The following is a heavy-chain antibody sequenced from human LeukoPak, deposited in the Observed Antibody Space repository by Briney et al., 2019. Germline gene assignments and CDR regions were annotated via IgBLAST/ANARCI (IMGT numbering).Heavy chain of an antibody. CDR2: INPSGGST. CDR1: GYTFTSYY. D-gene: IGHD2/OR15-2a*01. Sequence: ASVKVSCKASGYTFTSYYMHWVRQAPGQGLEWMGIINPSGGSTSYAQKFQGRVTMTRNTSISTAYMELSSLRSEDTAVYYCARAVGNYILRFRFDPWGQGTLVTVSS. V-gene: IGHV1-46*01. CDR3: ARAVGNYILRFRFDP. J-gene: IGHJ5*02.